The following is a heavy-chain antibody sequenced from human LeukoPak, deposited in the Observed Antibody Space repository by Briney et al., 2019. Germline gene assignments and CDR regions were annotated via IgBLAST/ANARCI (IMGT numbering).Heavy chain of an antibody. J-gene: IGHJ4*02. Sequence: GGSLRLSCAASGFSFSAYWMTWVRQAPGTGLEWVANINPAGSETYYVDPVKGRFSISRDNAKNLVYLQMNSLRAEDAAVYHCARFGYVAAVDVWGQGTPVTVSS. CDR3: ARFGYVAAVDV. V-gene: IGHV3-7*01. D-gene: IGHD2-15*01. CDR1: GFSFSAYW. CDR2: INPAGSET.